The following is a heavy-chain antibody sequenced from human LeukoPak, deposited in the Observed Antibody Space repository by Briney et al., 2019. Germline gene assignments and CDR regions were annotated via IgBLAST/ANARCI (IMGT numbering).Heavy chain of an antibody. CDR3: ARDGGYSSFDP. J-gene: IGHJ5*02. CDR2: IYTSGST. Sequence: SETLSLTCTVSGGSISYYYWSWIRQPAGKGLEWIGRIYTSGSTNYNPSLKSRVTISVNTSKNQFSLKLSSVTAADTAVYYCARDGGYSSFDPWGQGTLVTVSS. CDR1: GGSISYYY. V-gene: IGHV4-4*07. D-gene: IGHD3-22*01.